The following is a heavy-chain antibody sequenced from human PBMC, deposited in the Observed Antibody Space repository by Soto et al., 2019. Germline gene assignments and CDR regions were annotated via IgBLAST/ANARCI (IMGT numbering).Heavy chain of an antibody. CDR2: SYYSGIT. CDR1: GGSISSYY. CDR3: ARYKSNYYYGMDV. Sequence: QVQLQESGPGLVKPSETLSLTCTVSGGSISSYYWSWIRQPPGKGLEWIGYSYYSGITNYNPSLKSRVTISVDTPKNQFSLKLSSVTAADTAVYYCARYKSNYYYGMDVWGQGTTVTVSS. J-gene: IGHJ6*02. D-gene: IGHD1-20*01. V-gene: IGHV4-59*01.